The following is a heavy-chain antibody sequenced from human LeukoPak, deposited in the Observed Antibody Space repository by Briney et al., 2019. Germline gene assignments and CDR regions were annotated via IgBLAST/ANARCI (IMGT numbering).Heavy chain of an antibody. D-gene: IGHD2-15*01. J-gene: IGHJ4*02. CDR2: ISGSAEST. Sequence: GGSLRLSCAASGFTFSSYAMNWVRQAPGKGLEWVSGISGSAESTFYADSVKGRFTISRDTSKNTPYLQMNSLRAEDTAVYYCVKDRCGSSCFAYFDYWGQGTPVTVSS. V-gene: IGHV3-23*01. CDR3: VKDRCGSSCFAYFDY. CDR1: GFTFSSYA.